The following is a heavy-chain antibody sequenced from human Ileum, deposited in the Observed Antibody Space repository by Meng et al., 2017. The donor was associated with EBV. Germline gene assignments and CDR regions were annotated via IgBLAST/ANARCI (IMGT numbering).Heavy chain of an antibody. CDR3: AKNGEKYFEY. CDR2: MSDSGIT. CDR1: GGSISVINW. Sequence: QEWGPGLVNPSGTLSLTCAGSGGSISVINWWSWVRQSPEKGLEWIGEMSDSGITHYNPSLKSRVTISADKSNNQFSLKLTSVTSADTAVYFCAKNGEKYFEYWGQGTLVTVSS. J-gene: IGHJ4*02. V-gene: IGHV4-4*02.